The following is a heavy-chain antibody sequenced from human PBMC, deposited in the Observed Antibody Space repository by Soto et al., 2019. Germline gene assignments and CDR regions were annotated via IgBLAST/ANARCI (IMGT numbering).Heavy chain of an antibody. J-gene: IGHJ6*02. CDR2: MLYSGLT. CDR3: APLSVSLSGPYGIHV. V-gene: IGHV4-39*01. CDR1: GYSVSSSDYY. D-gene: IGHD2-15*01. Sequence: PSETLSLTCSVPGYSVSSSDYYWAWIRQPPGKGLEWIGSMLYSGLTYYNPSLKSRVTLSVDTSKNQFSVRLNSVTASGTAVYYCAPLSVSLSGPYGIHVWGQGTTVTVS.